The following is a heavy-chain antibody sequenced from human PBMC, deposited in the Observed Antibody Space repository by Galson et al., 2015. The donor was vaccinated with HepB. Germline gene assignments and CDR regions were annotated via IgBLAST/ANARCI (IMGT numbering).Heavy chain of an antibody. Sequence: SVRFCCEACGFTFSSYWMSWVRQAQGKGLEWVANIKEDESEKYYVDSVRGRFTISRDNAKNSLYLQMNSLRAEDTAVYYCARDPYDSGGYAAFDIWGHGTVVTVSS. CDR2: IKEDESEK. V-gene: IGHV3-7*01. CDR1: GFTFSSYW. J-gene: IGHJ3*02. CDR3: ARDPYDSGGYAAFDI. D-gene: IGHD3-22*01.